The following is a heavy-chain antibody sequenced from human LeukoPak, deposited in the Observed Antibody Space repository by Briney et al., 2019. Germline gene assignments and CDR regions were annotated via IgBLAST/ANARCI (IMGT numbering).Heavy chain of an antibody. Sequence: GGSLRLSCAASGFTFSSYAMSWVRQAPGKGLEWVSAISGSGGSTYYADSVKGRFTISRDNSKNSLYLQMNSLRAEDTAVYYCARDRVVGATTDYWGQGTLVTVSS. D-gene: IGHD1-26*01. CDR3: ARDRVVGATTDY. CDR2: ISGSGGST. J-gene: IGHJ4*02. CDR1: GFTFSSYA. V-gene: IGHV3-23*01.